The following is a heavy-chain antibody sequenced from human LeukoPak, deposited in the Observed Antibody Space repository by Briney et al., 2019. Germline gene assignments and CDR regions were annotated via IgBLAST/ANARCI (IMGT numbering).Heavy chain of an antibody. J-gene: IGHJ4*02. CDR2: IYHSGST. Sequence: SETLSLTCAVSGYSISSSYYWGWIRQPPGKGLEWIGSIYHSGSTYYNPSLKSRVTISVDTSKNQFSLKLSSVTAADSAMYYCARAAPSRKYYYDNSGHTDYWGQGTLVTVSS. V-gene: IGHV4-38-2*01. CDR1: GYSISSSYY. CDR3: ARAAPSRKYYYDNSGHTDY. D-gene: IGHD3-22*01.